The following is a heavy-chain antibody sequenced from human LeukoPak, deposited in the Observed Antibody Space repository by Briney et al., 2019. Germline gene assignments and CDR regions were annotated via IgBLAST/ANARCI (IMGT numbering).Heavy chain of an antibody. CDR3: ARPSSIAALHYFDY. V-gene: IGHV4-39*01. Sequence: SETLSLTCTVSGGSISSSSYYWGWMRQPPGKGLEWIGSIYYSGSTYYNPSLKSRVTISVDTSKNQFSLKLSSVTAADTAVYYCARPSSIAALHYFDYWGQGTLVTVSS. D-gene: IGHD6-6*01. J-gene: IGHJ4*02. CDR2: IYYSGST. CDR1: GGSISSSSYY.